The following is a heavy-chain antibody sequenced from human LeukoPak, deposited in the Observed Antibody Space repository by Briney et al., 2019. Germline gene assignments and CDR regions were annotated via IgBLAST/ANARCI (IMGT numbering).Heavy chain of an antibody. Sequence: KPSETLSLTFTVSGXSITSSRYYWGWIRQPPGKGVEWIGSIFYSGSTYYNPSLKSRVTISVDTSKTQFSLKLSSVTAADTAVYYCAKQQLVRCFDYWGQGTLVTVSS. CDR1: GXSITSSRYY. D-gene: IGHD6-13*01. V-gene: IGHV4-39*01. CDR2: IFYSGST. CDR3: AKQQLVRCFDY. J-gene: IGHJ4*02.